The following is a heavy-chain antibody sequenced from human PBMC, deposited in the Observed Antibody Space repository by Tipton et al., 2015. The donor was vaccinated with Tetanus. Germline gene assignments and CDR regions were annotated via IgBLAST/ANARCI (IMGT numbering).Heavy chain of an antibody. J-gene: IGHJ4*02. CDR3: AKVRSADTAMAFDY. V-gene: IGHV3-9*01. CDR1: GFTFDDYA. Sequence: SLRLSCAASGFTFDDYAMHWVRQAPGKGLEWVSGISWNSGSIGYADSVKGRFTISRDNAKNSLYLQMNSLRAEDTALYYCAKVRSADTAMAFDYWGQGTLVTVSS. CDR2: ISWNSGSI. D-gene: IGHD5-18*01.